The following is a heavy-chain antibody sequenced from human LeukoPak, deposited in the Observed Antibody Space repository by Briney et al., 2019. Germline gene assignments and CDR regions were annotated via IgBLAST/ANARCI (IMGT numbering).Heavy chain of an antibody. Sequence: PGGSLRLSCEASGFXFSTYSINWVGQAPGKGLEWVSSISSSSSYIYYADSVKGRFTISRDNAKNSLYLQMNSLRAEDTAVYYCARTMETAMVHWGQGTLVTVSS. J-gene: IGHJ4*02. CDR1: GFXFSTYS. CDR2: ISSSSSYI. CDR3: ARTMETAMVH. V-gene: IGHV3-21*01. D-gene: IGHD5-18*01.